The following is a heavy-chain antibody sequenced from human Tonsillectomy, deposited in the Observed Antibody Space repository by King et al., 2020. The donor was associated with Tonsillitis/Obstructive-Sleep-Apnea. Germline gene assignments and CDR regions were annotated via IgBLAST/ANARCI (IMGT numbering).Heavy chain of an antibody. CDR2: IYWDDDK. CDR1: GFSLTTGGVG. V-gene: IGHV2-5*02. CDR3: AHRQGYCTGGNCPRWFDP. Sequence: TLKESGPTLVQPTQTLTLTCTFSGFSLTTGGVGVGWIRQPPGRALEWLALIYWDDDKQYSPSLKSRVTITKDTSKNQVVLTMTNVDPVETATYYCAHRQGYCTGGNCPRWFDPWGQGTLVTVSS. D-gene: IGHD2-8*02. J-gene: IGHJ5*02.